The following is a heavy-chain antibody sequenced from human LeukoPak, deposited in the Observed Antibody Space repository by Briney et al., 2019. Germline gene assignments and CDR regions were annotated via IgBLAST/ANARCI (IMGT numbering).Heavy chain of an antibody. Sequence: ASVKVSCKVSGYTLTELSMHWVRQAPGKGLEWMGGFDPEDGETIYAQKFQGRVTMTEDTSTDTACMELSSLRSEDTAVYYCARALLYGSGKIWFDPWGQGTLVTVSS. CDR1: GYTLTELS. CDR2: FDPEDGET. CDR3: ARALLYGSGKIWFDP. V-gene: IGHV1-24*01. J-gene: IGHJ5*02. D-gene: IGHD3-10*01.